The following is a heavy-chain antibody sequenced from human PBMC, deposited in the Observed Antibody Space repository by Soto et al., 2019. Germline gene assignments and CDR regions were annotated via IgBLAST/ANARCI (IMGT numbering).Heavy chain of an antibody. J-gene: IGHJ4*02. V-gene: IGHV3-30*18. CDR3: AKDYDSSGYYYYYFDY. Sequence: PGGSLRLSCAASGFTFSSYGMHWVRQAPGKGLEWVAVISYDGSNKYYADSVKGRFTISRDNSKNTLYLQMNSLRAEDTAVYYCAKDYDSSGYYYYYFDYWGQGT. CDR2: ISYDGSNK. D-gene: IGHD3-22*01. CDR1: GFTFSSYG.